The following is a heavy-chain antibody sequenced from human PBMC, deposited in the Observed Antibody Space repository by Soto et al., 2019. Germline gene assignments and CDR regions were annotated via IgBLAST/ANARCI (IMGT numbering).Heavy chain of an antibody. Sequence: GGSLRLSCAASGFTFDDYAMHWVRQAPGKGLEWVSGISWNSGSIGYADSVKGRFTISRDNAKNSLYLQMNSLRAEDTALYYCAKDRLRYYYYGMDVWGQGTTVTVSS. J-gene: IGHJ6*02. CDR3: AKDRLRYYYYGMDV. CDR1: GFTFDDYA. CDR2: ISWNSGSI. V-gene: IGHV3-9*01.